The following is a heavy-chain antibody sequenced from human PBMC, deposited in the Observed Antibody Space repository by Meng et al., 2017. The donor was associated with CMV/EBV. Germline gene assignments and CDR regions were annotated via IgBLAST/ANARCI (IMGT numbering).Heavy chain of an antibody. CDR2: INSDGSST. Sequence: GGSLRLSCAASGFTFSSYWMHWVRQAPGKGLVWVSRINSDGSSTSYADSVKGRFTISRDNAKNTLYLQMNSLRAEDTAVYYCARGGANMVRSLLDWFDPWGQGTLVTVSS. CDR1: GFTFSSYW. J-gene: IGHJ5*02. D-gene: IGHD3-10*01. CDR3: ARGGANMVRSLLDWFDP. V-gene: IGHV3-74*01.